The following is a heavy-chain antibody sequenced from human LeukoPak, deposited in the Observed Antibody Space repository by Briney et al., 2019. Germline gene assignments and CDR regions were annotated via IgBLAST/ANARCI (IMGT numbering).Heavy chain of an antibody. J-gene: IGHJ4*02. Sequence: GGSLRLSCAASGFTFSSHSMNWVRQAPGKGLEWVSSISSSSSYIYYADSVKGRFTISRDNAKNSLYLQMNSLRAEDTAVYYCARGAVAGKSDYWGQGTLVTVSS. CDR1: GFTFSSHS. D-gene: IGHD6-19*01. CDR2: ISSSSSYI. CDR3: ARGAVAGKSDY. V-gene: IGHV3-21*01.